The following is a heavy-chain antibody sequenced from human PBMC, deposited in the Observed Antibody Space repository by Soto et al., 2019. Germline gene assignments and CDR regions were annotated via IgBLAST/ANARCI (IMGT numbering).Heavy chain of an antibody. V-gene: IGHV2-26*01. Sequence: QVTLKESGPVLVKPTETLTLTCTVSGFSLSNARMGVSWIRQPPGKALEWLAHIFSNDEKSYSTSLKSRLTIPKDTSKSQVVLTMTNMDPVDTATYYCARIQIDDSSGDYFYYFDYWGQGTLVTVSS. D-gene: IGHD3-22*01. CDR2: IFSNDEK. CDR3: ARIQIDDSSGDYFYYFDY. CDR1: GFSLSNARMG. J-gene: IGHJ4*02.